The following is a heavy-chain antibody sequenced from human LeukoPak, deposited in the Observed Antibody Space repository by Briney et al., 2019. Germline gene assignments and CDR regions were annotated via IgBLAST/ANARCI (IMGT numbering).Heavy chain of an antibody. Sequence: QPGGSLRLSCAASGFSFSSYSMNWVRQATGKGLEWVSYIRSGGSTIYYADSVKGRFTISRDNDNNSLYLQMNSLRDEDTAVYYCARGGSHCSSTSCSLNSWGQGTLVTVSS. CDR2: IRSGGSTI. CDR3: ARGGSHCSSTSCSLNS. J-gene: IGHJ4*02. CDR1: GFSFSSYS. V-gene: IGHV3-48*02. D-gene: IGHD2-2*01.